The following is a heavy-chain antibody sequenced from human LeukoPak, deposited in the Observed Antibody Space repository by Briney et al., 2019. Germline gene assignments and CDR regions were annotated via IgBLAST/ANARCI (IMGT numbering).Heavy chain of an antibody. CDR3: ARDWAPLTGYYPAEYFQH. CDR1: GYTFTSYG. J-gene: IGHJ1*01. V-gene: IGHV1-18*01. CDR2: ISAYNGNT. D-gene: IGHD3-9*01. Sequence: ASVKVSCKASGYTFTSYGISWVRQAPGQGLEWMGWISAYNGNTNYAQKLQGRVTMTTDTSTSTAYMELRSLRSDDTAVYYCARDWAPLTGYYPAEYFQHWGQGTLVTVSS.